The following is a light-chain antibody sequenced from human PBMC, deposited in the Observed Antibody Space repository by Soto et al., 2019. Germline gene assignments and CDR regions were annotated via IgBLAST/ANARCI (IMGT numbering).Light chain of an antibody. J-gene: IGKJ4*01. CDR3: QQRSNWPRALT. CDR1: HSVSSY. V-gene: IGKV3-11*01. Sequence: LAQSPATLSLSPGDRATITCRASHSVSSYLDWYQQKPGKAPRLLIYAASKRPTGVPARFRGSGSGTDFTLTISSLEPEDFAVYYCQQRSNWPRALTFGGGTKVDIK. CDR2: AAS.